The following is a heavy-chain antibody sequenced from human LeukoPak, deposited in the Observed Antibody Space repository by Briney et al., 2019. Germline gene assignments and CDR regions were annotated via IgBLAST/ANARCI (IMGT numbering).Heavy chain of an antibody. J-gene: IGHJ4*02. CDR2: IYSGGST. CDR1: GFTVSSNY. D-gene: IGHD5-18*01. V-gene: IGHV3-66*01. CDR3: ARGGTAMASDY. Sequence: GGSLRLSCAASGFTVSSNYMSGVRQAPGKGLEWVSVIYSGGSTYYADSVKGRFTISRDNSKNTLYLQMNSLRAEDTAVYYCARGGTAMASDYWGQGTLVTVSS.